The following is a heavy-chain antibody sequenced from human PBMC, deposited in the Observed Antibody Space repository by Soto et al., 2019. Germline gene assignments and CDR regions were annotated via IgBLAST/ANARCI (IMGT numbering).Heavy chain of an antibody. CDR2: ISGSGGST. J-gene: IGHJ3*02. CDR1: GFTFSSYA. Sequence: EVQLLESGGGLVQPGGSLRLSCAASGFTFSSYAMSWVRQAPGKGLEWVSAISGSGGSTYYADSVKGRFTISRDNPKNPLFLKRTSLGAGATPVYTGAKANLGYSSGWPTGDAFDIWGQGTMVTVSS. V-gene: IGHV3-23*01. CDR3: AKANLGYSSGWPTGDAFDI. D-gene: IGHD6-19*01.